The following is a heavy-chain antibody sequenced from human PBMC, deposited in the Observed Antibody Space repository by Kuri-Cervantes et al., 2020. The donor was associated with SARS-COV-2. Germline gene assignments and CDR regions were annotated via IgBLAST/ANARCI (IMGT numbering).Heavy chain of an antibody. CDR2: INHSGST. Sequence: ESLKISCAVYGGSFSGYYWSWIRQPPGKGLEWIGEINHSGSTNYNPSLKSRVTISVDTSKNQFSLKLSSVTAADTAVYYCARGGRITIFGVVIKGRYYYGMDVWGQGTTVTVSS. D-gene: IGHD3-3*01. CDR1: GGSFSGYY. CDR3: ARGGRITIFGVVIKGRYYYGMDV. V-gene: IGHV4-34*01. J-gene: IGHJ6*02.